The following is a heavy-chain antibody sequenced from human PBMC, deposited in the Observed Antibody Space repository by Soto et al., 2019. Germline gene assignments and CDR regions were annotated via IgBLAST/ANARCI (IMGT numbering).Heavy chain of an antibody. CDR3: AIGPTYSGEFEF. CDR2: FVPIVGTT. CDR1: GGTFSSYT. J-gene: IGHJ4*02. V-gene: IGHV1-69*01. D-gene: IGHD1-26*01. Sequence: VQLVQSGAEVKQPGSSVKVSCKASGGTFSSYTVTWVRQAPGQGLEWMGGFVPIVGTTDYSQNFQGRLTITADESATTGYMELSSLTSDDTARYYCAIGPTYSGEFEFWGQGTLVTVSS.